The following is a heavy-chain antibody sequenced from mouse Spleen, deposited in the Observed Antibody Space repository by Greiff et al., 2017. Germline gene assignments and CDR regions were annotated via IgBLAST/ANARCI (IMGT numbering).Heavy chain of an antibody. J-gene: IGHJ2*01. CDR2: IAPGSGTT. CDR1: GYTFTSYW. CDR3: ARGVRRDGPDY. D-gene: IGHD2-14*01. Sequence: DLVKPGASLKLSCKASGYTFTSYWINWIKQRPGQGLEWIGRIAPGSGTTYYNEVFKGKATLTVDTSSSTAYIHLSSLSSEDSAVYFCARGVRRDGPDYWGQGTTLTVSS. V-gene: IGHV1S41*01.